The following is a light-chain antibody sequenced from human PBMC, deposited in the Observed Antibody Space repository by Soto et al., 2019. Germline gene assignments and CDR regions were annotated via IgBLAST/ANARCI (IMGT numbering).Light chain of an antibody. Sequence: QSALTQPRSVSGSPGQSVTISCTGTSSDVGGYKYVSWYQQHPGKAPKLMIYDVTKRPSGVPGRFSGSKSGNTASLTISGLQAEDEADYYCCSYADSYIVVFGGGTKVTVL. CDR1: SSDVGGYKY. V-gene: IGLV2-11*01. CDR3: CSYADSYIVV. CDR2: DVT. J-gene: IGLJ2*01.